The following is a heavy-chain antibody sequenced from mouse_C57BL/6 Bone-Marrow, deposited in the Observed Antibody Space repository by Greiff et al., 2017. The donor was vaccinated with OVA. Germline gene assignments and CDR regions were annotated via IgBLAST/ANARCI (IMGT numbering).Heavy chain of an antibody. CDR3: AGKFRGYFDV. J-gene: IGHJ1*03. Sequence: EVHLVESGAELVQPGASVKLSCTASGFNITDYYMHWVKQRPEQGLEWIGRIDPEDGETKYAPKFQGKATITADTSSNTAYLQLSSLTSEDTAVYYSAGKFRGYFDVWGTGTTVTVSS. CDR1: GFNITDYY. D-gene: IGHD3-2*02. V-gene: IGHV14-2*01. CDR2: IDPEDGET.